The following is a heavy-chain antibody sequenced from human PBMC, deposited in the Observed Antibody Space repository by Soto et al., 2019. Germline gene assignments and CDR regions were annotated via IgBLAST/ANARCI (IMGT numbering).Heavy chain of an antibody. D-gene: IGHD6-19*01. CDR2: ISWESGSI. CDR3: AKDMTGGRGAVVCNIPGYYYAIDV. CDR1: GFNFDDYA. Sequence: PGGSLRLSCAASGFNFDDYAMHWVRQIPGKGLEWVSGISWESGSIGYADSVKGRFSISRDNAKNSLYLQMNSLRAEDTALYYCAKDMTGGRGAVVCNIPGYYYAIDVWGQGTTVTVSS. V-gene: IGHV3-9*01. J-gene: IGHJ6*02.